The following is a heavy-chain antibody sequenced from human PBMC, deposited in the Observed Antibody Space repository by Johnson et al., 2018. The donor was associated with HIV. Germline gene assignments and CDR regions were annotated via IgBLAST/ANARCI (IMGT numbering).Heavy chain of an antibody. CDR1: GFTFSDYY. J-gene: IGHJ3*02. CDR3: ASDDARGYSGDDAFDI. V-gene: IGHV3-30-3*01. CDR2: ISYDGSNK. D-gene: IGHD5-12*01. Sequence: VQLLESGGGLVKPGGSLRLSCAASGFTFSDYYMSWIRQAPGKGLEWVAVISYDGSNKYYADSVKGRFTISRDNSKNTLYLQMDSLRVEDTAVYYCASDDARGYSGDDAFDIWGQGTMVTVSS.